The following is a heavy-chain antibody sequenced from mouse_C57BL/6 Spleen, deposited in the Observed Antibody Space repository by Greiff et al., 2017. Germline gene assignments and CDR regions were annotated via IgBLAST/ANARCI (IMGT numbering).Heavy chain of an antibody. CDR2: ISYDGSN. Sequence: ESGPGLVKPSQSLSLTCSVTGYSITSGYYWNWIRQFPGNKLEWMGYISYDGSNNYNPSLKNRISITRDTSKNQFFLKLNSVTTEDTATYYCASIYGNYYAMDYWGQGTSVTVSS. V-gene: IGHV3-6*01. J-gene: IGHJ4*01. D-gene: IGHD2-1*01. CDR3: ASIYGNYYAMDY. CDR1: GYSITSGYY.